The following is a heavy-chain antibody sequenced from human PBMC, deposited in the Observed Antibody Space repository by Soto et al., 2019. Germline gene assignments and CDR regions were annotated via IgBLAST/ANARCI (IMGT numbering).Heavy chain of an antibody. V-gene: IGHV6-1*01. Sequence: PSQTLSLTCAISGDSVSSNSVSWNWVRQSPSRGLEWLGRAYYRSKWYNDYALSVKSRITINPDTSKNQFSLQLNSVTPEDTAVYYCARTRVYDSYNYYGTAVWGQGTTVTVSS. CDR1: GDSVSSNSVS. CDR2: AYYRSKWYN. D-gene: IGHD3-16*01. CDR3: ARTRVYDSYNYYGTAV. J-gene: IGHJ6*02.